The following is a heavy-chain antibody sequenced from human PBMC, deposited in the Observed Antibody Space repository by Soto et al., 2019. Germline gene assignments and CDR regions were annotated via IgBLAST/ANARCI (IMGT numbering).Heavy chain of an antibody. Sequence: GGSLRLSCAASGFTFSSYSMNWVRQAPGKGLEWVSSISSSSSYIYYADSVKGRFTISRDNAKNSLYLQMNSLRAEDTAVYYCAREIVEVPAAKDAFDIWGQGTMVTVSS. J-gene: IGHJ3*02. CDR2: ISSSSSYI. D-gene: IGHD2-2*01. V-gene: IGHV3-21*01. CDR3: AREIVEVPAAKDAFDI. CDR1: GFTFSSYS.